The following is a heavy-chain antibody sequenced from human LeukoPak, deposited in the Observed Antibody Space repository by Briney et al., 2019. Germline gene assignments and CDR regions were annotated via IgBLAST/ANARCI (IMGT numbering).Heavy chain of an antibody. Sequence: SETLSLTCTVSGGSISSGTYYWSWIRQPAGKGLEWIGRVYTSGSTNYNPSLKSRVTISVDTSKNQFSLKLSSVTVADTAVYYCARDSVENAFDIWGQGTMVTVSS. CDR2: VYTSGST. V-gene: IGHV4-61*02. CDR3: ARDSVENAFDI. CDR1: GGSISSGTYY. J-gene: IGHJ3*02. D-gene: IGHD5-24*01.